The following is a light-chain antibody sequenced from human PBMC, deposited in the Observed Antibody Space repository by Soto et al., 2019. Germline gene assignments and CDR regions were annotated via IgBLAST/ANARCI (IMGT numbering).Light chain of an antibody. Sequence: EIVMTQSPATLSVSPGERATLSCRASQSVSSNLAWYQQKPGQAPRLLIFGASTRATDIPARFSGSGSGTEFTLIISSLQSEDFAVYYCQQYNNWPPTFGQGTKVDIK. CDR2: GAS. J-gene: IGKJ1*01. CDR1: QSVSSN. CDR3: QQYNNWPPT. V-gene: IGKV3-15*01.